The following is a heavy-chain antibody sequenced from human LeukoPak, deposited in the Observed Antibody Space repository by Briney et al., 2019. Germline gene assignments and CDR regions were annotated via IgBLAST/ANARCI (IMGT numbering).Heavy chain of an antibody. D-gene: IGHD1-7*01. CDR1: GFTVSSNY. CDR3: ARDQLELRDYYYYMDV. J-gene: IGHJ6*03. CDR2: IYSGGST. V-gene: IGHV3-53*01. Sequence: PGGSLRLSCTASGFTVSSNYMSWVCQAPGKGLEWVSVIYSGGSTYYADSVKGRFTISRDNSKNTLYLQMNSLRTEDTAVYYCARDQLELRDYYYYMDVWGKGTTVTVSS.